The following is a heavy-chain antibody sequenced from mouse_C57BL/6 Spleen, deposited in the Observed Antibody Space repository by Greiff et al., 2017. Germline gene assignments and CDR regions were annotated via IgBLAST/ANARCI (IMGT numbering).Heavy chain of an antibody. Sequence: QVQLQQSGAELVRPGASVTLSCKASGYTFTDYEMHWVKQTPVHGLEWIGAIDPETGGTAYNQKFKGKAILTADKSSSTAYMELRSLTSEDSAVYYCTRHGSSFSYYAMDYWGQGTSVTVSS. CDR3: TRHGSSFSYYAMDY. V-gene: IGHV1-15*01. D-gene: IGHD1-1*01. J-gene: IGHJ4*01. CDR1: GYTFTDYE. CDR2: IDPETGGT.